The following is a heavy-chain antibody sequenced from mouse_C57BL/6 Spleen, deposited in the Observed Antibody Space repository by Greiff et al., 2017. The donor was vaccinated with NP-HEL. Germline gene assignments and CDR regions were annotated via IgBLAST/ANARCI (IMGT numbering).Heavy chain of an antibody. CDR2: IDPSDSYT. Sequence: VQLQESGAELVKPGASVKLSCKASGYTFTSYWMQWVKQRPGQGLEWIGEIDPSDSYTNYNQKFKGKATLTVDTSSSTAYMQLSSLTSEDSAVYYCARRGGGGYWGQGTTLTVSS. CDR3: ARRGGGGY. V-gene: IGHV1-50*01. CDR1: GYTFTSYW. J-gene: IGHJ2*01.